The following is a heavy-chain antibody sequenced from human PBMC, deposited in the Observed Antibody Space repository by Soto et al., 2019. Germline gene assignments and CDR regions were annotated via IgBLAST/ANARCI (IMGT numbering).Heavy chain of an antibody. Sequence: GGSLRLSCTASGFDFGDYYMSWIRQAPGKGLEWVSYIDSDAGTTYYTDSVKGRFTISRDNAKNSLYLQMNSLRVEDTALYYCVRPYYSSSWFPLDRWGQGTLVTVSS. V-gene: IGHV3-11*01. CDR1: GFDFGDYY. CDR3: VRPYYSSSWFPLDR. J-gene: IGHJ5*02. CDR2: IDSDAGTT. D-gene: IGHD6-13*01.